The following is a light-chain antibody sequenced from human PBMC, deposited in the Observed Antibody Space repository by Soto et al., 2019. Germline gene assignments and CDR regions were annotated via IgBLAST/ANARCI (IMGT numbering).Light chain of an antibody. CDR3: QQLNSYSFT. CDR2: GAS. V-gene: IGKV1-27*01. CDR1: QGISNY. J-gene: IGKJ3*01. Sequence: DIQMTQSPSSLSASLRDRVTITCRASQGISNYLAWYQQKPGRVPELLIYGASTLQSGVPSRFSGSGSGTDFTLTISSLQPEDVATYYCQQLNSYSFTFGPGTKVDIK.